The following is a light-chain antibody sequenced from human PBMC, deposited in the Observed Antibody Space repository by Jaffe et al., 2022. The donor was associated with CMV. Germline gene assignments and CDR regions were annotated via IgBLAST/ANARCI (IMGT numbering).Light chain of an antibody. CDR1: ESVSNSY. CDR2: RAS. V-gene: IGKV3-20*01. CDR3: QQYAISPGT. Sequence: IVLTQSPGTLSLSPGERATLSCRASESVSNSYLAWYRQKPGQAPKLLIYRASSRATGIPDRFSGSGSGTDFTLTISRLEPEDFAVYYCQQYAISPGTFGQGTKLEIK. J-gene: IGKJ2*01.